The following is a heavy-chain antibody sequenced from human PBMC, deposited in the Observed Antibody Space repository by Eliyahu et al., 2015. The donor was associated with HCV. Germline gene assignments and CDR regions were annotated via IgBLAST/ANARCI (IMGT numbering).Heavy chain of an antibody. CDR3: ARSGITGTTGFDDY. CDR1: GFPFSXYY. J-gene: IGHJ4*02. Sequence: QVQLVESGGGLVKPGGSLRLSCAAXGFPFSXYYMRRXRPAPGKGXGWVSYISSSSSYTNYADSVKGRFTISRDNAKNSLYLQMNSLRAEDTAVYYCARSGITGTTGFDDYWGQGTLVTVSS. CDR2: ISSSSSYT. V-gene: IGHV3-11*06. D-gene: IGHD1-20*01.